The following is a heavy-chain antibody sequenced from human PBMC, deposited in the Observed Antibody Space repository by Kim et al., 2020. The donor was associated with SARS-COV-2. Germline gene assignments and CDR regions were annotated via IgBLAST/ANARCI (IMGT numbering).Heavy chain of an antibody. CDR1: GYTFTGYY. D-gene: IGHD5-12*01. CDR2: ISPNSGGT. CDR3: ARDQGDDFDH. Sequence: ASVKVSCKASGYTFTGYYLHWVRQAPGQGLEWMGGISPNSGGTNYAQKFQGRGTMTSDTSISTAYMELSRLRSDDTAVYYCARDQGDDFDHWGQGTLVTVSS. J-gene: IGHJ4*02. V-gene: IGHV1-2*02.